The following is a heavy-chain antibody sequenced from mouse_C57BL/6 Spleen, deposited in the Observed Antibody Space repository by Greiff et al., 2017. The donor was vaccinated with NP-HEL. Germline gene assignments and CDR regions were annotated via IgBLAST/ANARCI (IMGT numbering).Heavy chain of an antibody. V-gene: IGHV8-8*01. CDR3: ARIARGYDDGYWYFDV. CDR1: GFSLSTFGMG. D-gene: IGHD2-2*01. Sequence: QVTLKVCGPGILQPSQTLSLTCSFSGFSLSTFGMGVGWIRQPSGKGLEWLAHIWWDDDKYYNPALKSRLTISKDTSKNQVFLKIANVDTADTATYYCARIARGYDDGYWYFDVWGTGTTVTVSS. J-gene: IGHJ1*03. CDR2: IWWDDDK.